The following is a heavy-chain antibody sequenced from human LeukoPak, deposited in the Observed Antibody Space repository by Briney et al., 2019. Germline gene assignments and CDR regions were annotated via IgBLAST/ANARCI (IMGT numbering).Heavy chain of an antibody. CDR3: AKGVTTIRGWFDP. D-gene: IGHD2-21*02. CDR2: ITWNSGRI. J-gene: IGHJ5*02. Sequence: GRSLRLSCAASGFTFDDYAMHWVRQVPGKGLEWVSGITWNSGRIAYADSVKGRFTISRDNAKNSLYLQMNSLRAEDTALYHCAKGVTTIRGWFDPRGQGTLVTVSS. CDR1: GFTFDDYA. V-gene: IGHV3-9*01.